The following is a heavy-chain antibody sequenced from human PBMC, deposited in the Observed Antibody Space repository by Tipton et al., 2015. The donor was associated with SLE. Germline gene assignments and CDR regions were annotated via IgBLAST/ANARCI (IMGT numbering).Heavy chain of an antibody. Sequence: QLVQSGAEVKKPGASVKVSCKASGYTFSSYGISWVRQAPGQGLEWMGWISAYNGNTDYAQKLQGRVAMTLDTSTSTAYMELRSLRSDDTAVYYCARVVEAGNWFDPWGQGTLVTVSS. CDR2: ISAYNGNT. V-gene: IGHV1-18*01. J-gene: IGHJ5*02. CDR1: GYTFSSYG. D-gene: IGHD6-13*01. CDR3: ARVVEAGNWFDP.